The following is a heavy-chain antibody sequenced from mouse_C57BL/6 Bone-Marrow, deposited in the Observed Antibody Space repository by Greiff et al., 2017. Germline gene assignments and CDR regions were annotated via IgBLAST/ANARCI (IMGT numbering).Heavy chain of an antibody. CDR3: AREGGLHYYAMDY. D-gene: IGHD1-2*01. CDR1: GYTFTSYW. V-gene: IGHV1-50*01. Sequence: VQLQQPGAELVKPGASVKLSCKASGYTFTSYWMQWVKQRPGQGLEWIGEIDPSDSYTNYNQKFKGKATLTVDTSSSTAYMQLSSLTSEDSAVYYCAREGGLHYYAMDYWGQGTTLTVSS. J-gene: IGHJ2*01. CDR2: IDPSDSYT.